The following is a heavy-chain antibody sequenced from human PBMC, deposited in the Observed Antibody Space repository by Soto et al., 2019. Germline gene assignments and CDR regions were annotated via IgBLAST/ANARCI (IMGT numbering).Heavy chain of an antibody. V-gene: IGHV3-7*05. CDR2: IKQDGSEK. CDR1: GFTFSSYW. Sequence: PGGSLRLSCAASGFTFSSYWMSWVRQAPGKGLEWVANIKQDGSEKYYVDSVKGRFTISRDNAKNSLYLQMNSLRAEDTAVYYCAREKGGSSIHDYYYYGMDVWGQGTTVTVSS. CDR3: AREKGGSSIHDYYYYGMDV. D-gene: IGHD6-6*01. J-gene: IGHJ6*02.